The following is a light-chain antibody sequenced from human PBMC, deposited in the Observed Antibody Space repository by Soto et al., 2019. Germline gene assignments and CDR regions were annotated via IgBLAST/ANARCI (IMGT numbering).Light chain of an antibody. CDR1: RSDVGGYNY. J-gene: IGLJ3*02. Sequence: QSALTQPASVSGSPGQSITISCTGTRSDVGGYNYVSWYQQYPGKAPKLMIYEDSIRPSGVSNRFSGSKSGNTASLTISGLQAEDEADYYCNSFTTSSTRVFGGGTKLTVL. CDR3: NSFTTSSTRV. V-gene: IGLV2-14*01. CDR2: EDS.